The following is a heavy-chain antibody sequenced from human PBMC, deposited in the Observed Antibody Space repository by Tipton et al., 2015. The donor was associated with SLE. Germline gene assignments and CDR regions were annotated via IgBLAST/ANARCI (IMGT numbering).Heavy chain of an antibody. V-gene: IGHV3-23*01. CDR3: AKCNTRLTGTTYPGY. D-gene: IGHD1-7*01. CDR2: ISGSGGLT. J-gene: IGHJ4*02. Sequence: SLRLSCAASGFTFSDYAMNWVRQAPGKGLEWVSGISGSGGLTYYADSVKGRFTVSRDNSKNTLFLQMSSLRAEDTAVYYCAKCNTRLTGTTYPGYWGQGNLVTVSS. CDR1: GFTFSDYA.